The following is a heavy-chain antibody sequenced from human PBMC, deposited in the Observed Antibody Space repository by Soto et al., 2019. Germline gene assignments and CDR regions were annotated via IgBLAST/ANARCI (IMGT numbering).Heavy chain of an antibody. V-gene: IGHV4-34*01. Sequence: TLSLTCAVYGGSFSGYYWSWIRPPPGKGLEWIGEINHSGSTNYSPSLKSRVTISVDTSKNQFSLKLSSVTAADTAVYYCARGAWDSGYDFDYYYYMDVWGKGTTVTVSS. CDR1: GGSFSGYY. CDR3: ARGAWDSGYDFDYYYYMDV. J-gene: IGHJ6*03. CDR2: INHSGST. D-gene: IGHD5-12*01.